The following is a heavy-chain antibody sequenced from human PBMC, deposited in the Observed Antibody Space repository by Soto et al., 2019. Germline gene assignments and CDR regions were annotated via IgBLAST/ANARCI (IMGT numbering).Heavy chain of an antibody. CDR3: ARDRPSSSGWFDY. D-gene: IGHD6-19*01. CDR1: GGTFSSYT. J-gene: IGHJ4*02. V-gene: IGHV1-69*08. Sequence: QVQLVQSGAEVKKPGSSVKVSCKASGGTFSSYTISWVRQAPGQGLEWMGRIIPILGIANYAQKFQGRVTITADKSTSTAYMELSRLRSEDTAVYYCARDRPSSSGWFDYWGQGTLVTVSS. CDR2: IIPILGIA.